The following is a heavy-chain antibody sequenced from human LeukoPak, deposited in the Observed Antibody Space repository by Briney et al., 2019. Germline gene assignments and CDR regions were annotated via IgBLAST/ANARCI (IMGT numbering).Heavy chain of an antibody. D-gene: IGHD1-26*01. J-gene: IGHJ5*02. CDR1: GFTFSSYG. Sequence: PGRSLRLSCAASGFTFSSYGMHWVRRAPGKGLEWVAVIWYDGSNKYYADSVKGRFTISRDNSKNTLYLQMNSLRAEDTAVYYCARGALGATTWFDPWGQGTLVTVSS. CDR2: IWYDGSNK. V-gene: IGHV3-33*01. CDR3: ARGALGATTWFDP.